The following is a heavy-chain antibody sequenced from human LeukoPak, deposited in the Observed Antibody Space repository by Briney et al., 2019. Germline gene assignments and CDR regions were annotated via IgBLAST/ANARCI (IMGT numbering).Heavy chain of an antibody. J-gene: IGHJ4*02. CDR2: ISGSDGST. D-gene: IGHD6-19*01. Sequence: GGSLRLSCVVSGFTFSSYAMSWVRQAPGKGLEWVSLISGSDGSTYYADSVKGRFTISRDNSKNTLYLQMNSLRAEDTAIYYCAKSQSSGWLHYFDYWGQGTLVTVSS. CDR3: AKSQSSGWLHYFDY. V-gene: IGHV3-23*01. CDR1: GFTFSSYA.